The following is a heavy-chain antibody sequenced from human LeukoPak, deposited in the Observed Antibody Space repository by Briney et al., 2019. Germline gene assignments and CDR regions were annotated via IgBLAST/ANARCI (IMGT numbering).Heavy chain of an antibody. D-gene: IGHD3-3*01. J-gene: IGHJ6*03. CDR3: ARLGWGIFGVVITILGKYYYYYYMDV. CDR2: IYPRGST. V-gene: IGHV4-30-2*01. Sequence: SETLSLTCAVSGGSISSGSYSWSWIRQPPGKGLEWIGYIYPRGSTYYNPSLKSRVILSLDKSANQFSLNLSSVTAADTAGYYCARLGWGIFGVVITILGKYYYYYYMDVWGKGTTVTVSS. CDR1: GGSISSGSYS.